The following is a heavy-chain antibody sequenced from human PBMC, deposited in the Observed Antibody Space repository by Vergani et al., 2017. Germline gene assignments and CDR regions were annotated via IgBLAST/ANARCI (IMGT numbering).Heavy chain of an antibody. J-gene: IGHJ6*03. CDR2: ISGSGGST. CDR3: ARDSSVGQRCYYYYYMDV. V-gene: IGHV3-23*01. Sequence: VQLLESGGGLVQPGGSLRLSCAASGFTFSSYAMSWVRQAPGKGLEWVSGISGSGGSTYYADSVKGRFTISRDNSKNTLYLQMNSLRAEDTAVYYCARDSSVGQRCYYYYYMDVWGKGTTVTVSS. CDR1: GFTFSSYA. D-gene: IGHD2-15*01.